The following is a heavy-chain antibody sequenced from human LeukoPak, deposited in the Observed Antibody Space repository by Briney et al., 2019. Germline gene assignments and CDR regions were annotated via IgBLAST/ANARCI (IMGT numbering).Heavy chain of an antibody. CDR2: TYYTSRWYD. D-gene: IGHD3-10*01. CDR1: GDSVSSNRAT. Sequence: SQTLSLTCAISGDSVSSNRATWNWIRQSPSRGLEWLGRTYYTSRWYDDYAVSVKSRISIKPDTSKDQFSLQLNSVTPEDTAVYYCAREGWFGEPPSHWFDPWGQGTLVTVSS. CDR3: AREGWFGEPPSHWFDP. V-gene: IGHV6-1*01. J-gene: IGHJ5*02.